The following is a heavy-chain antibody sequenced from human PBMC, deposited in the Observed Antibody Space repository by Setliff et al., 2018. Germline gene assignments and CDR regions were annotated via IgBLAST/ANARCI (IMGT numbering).Heavy chain of an antibody. CDR1: GGSFSDYY. CDR3: ARHTIAMSTIISYFDY. Sequence: ETLSLTCAVYGGSFSDYYWSWIRQSPGKGLEWIGEINHSGSTNYNPSLKSRVTISIDTSKNQFSLKLSSVTAADTAVYYCARHTIAMSTIISYFDYWGQGTLVTVSS. D-gene: IGHD3-10*01. V-gene: IGHV4-34*01. J-gene: IGHJ4*02. CDR2: INHSGST.